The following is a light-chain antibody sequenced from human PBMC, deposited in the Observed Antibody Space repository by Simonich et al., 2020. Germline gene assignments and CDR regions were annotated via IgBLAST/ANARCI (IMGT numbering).Light chain of an antibody. J-gene: IGKJ1*01. Sequence: DIQMTQSPSSLSASVGDRVTLTCRASQSISSYLNRYQQKPGKAPKLLIYAASSFQSGVPSRFSGSGSGTDFTLTISSLQPEDFATYYCQQSYSTPWTFGQGTKVEIK. CDR2: AAS. CDR3: QQSYSTPWT. V-gene: IGKV1-39*01. CDR1: QSISSY.